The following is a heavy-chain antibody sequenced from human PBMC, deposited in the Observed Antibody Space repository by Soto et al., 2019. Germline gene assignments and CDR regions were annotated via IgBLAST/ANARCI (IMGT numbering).Heavy chain of an antibody. V-gene: IGHV1-69*01. Sequence: QVQLVQSEAEVKKPGSSVKVSCKASGDTLRHYGVSWVRQVPGKGLEWMGGTTAILGTRDYAQKFQGRMTITSDESTTTSYMEMNSLTSDDTAVSYCEAGDSSDTGDHWGQGTLVPVSS. CDR3: EAGDSSDTGDH. CDR2: TTAILGTR. CDR1: GDTLRHYG. D-gene: IGHD5-18*01. J-gene: IGHJ4*02.